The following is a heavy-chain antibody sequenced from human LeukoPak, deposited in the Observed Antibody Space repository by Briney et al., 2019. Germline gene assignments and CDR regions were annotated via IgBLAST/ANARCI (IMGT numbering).Heavy chain of an antibody. CDR2: IKSKSAGGTT. CDR1: GFTFTNAW. CDR3: TTVVGAGGDY. D-gene: IGHD1-26*01. V-gene: IGHV3-15*01. Sequence: PGGSLSLSCAASGFTFTNAWMSWVRLAPGKGLEYVARIKSKSAGGTTDYAAPVKGRFTISRDDSKNTVYLQMNSLKSEDTAVYYCTTVVGAGGDYWSQGTLVTVSS. J-gene: IGHJ4*02.